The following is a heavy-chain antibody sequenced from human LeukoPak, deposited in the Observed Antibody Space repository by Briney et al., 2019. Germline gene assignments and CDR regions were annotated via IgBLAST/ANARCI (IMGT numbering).Heavy chain of an antibody. J-gene: IGHJ4*02. Sequence: PGGSLRLSCAASGFTFSSYAMSWVRQAPGKGLEWVSAISGSGGSTYYADSVKGRFTISRDNSKNTLYLQMNSLRAEDTAVYYCAKDLTYDFWSGLGNWGQGTLVTVSS. CDR3: AKDLTYDFWSGLGN. CDR1: GFTFSSYA. CDR2: ISGSGGST. V-gene: IGHV3-23*01. D-gene: IGHD3-3*01.